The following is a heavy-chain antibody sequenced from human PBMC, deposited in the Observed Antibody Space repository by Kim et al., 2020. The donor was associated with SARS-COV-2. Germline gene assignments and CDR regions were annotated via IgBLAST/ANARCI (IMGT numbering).Heavy chain of an antibody. CDR3: ASFYDSSGYYY. V-gene: IGHV4-34*01. Sequence: TNYHPSLKSGVTISVDTSKNQFSLKLSSVTAADTAVYYCASFYDSSGYYYWGQGTLVTVSS. D-gene: IGHD3-22*01. J-gene: IGHJ4*02. CDR2: T.